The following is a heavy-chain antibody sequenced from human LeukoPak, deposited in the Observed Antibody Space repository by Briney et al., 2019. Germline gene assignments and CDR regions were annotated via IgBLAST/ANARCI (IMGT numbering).Heavy chain of an antibody. J-gene: IGHJ6*04. CDR3: AELGITMIGGV. CDR2: ISGSGEAI. V-gene: IGHV3-48*01. D-gene: IGHD3-10*02. CDR1: GFSFTTHN. Sequence: PGGSLRLSCAASGFSFTTHNMNWVRQAPGKGLEWISYISGSGEAIFYADSVQGRFTISRDNAKNSIYLQMNTLRAEDTAVYYCAELGITMIGGVWGKGTTVTISS.